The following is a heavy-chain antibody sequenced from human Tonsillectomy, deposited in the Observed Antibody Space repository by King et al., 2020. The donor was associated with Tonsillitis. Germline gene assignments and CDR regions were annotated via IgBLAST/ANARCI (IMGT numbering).Heavy chain of an antibody. CDR3: ARDLGAGDFSYYYDSSGYYKGFDF. D-gene: IGHD3-22*01. Sequence: VQLVESGGGVVQPGRSLGISCVASEFTFNRYAMHWVRQAPGKGLEWVAVISYDGSNKYYADSVNGRFTISRDNSKNTLYLQMNSLRAEETAVYYCARDLGAGDFSYYYDSSGYYKGFDFWGQGALVTVSS. J-gene: IGHJ4*02. CDR1: EFTFNRYA. V-gene: IGHV3-30-3*01. CDR2: ISYDGSNK.